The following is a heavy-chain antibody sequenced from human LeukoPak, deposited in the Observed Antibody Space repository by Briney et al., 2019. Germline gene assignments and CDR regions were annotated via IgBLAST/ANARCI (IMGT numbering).Heavy chain of an antibody. CDR3: ARHFYFWSGYYSYYFDY. V-gene: IGHV4-34*01. D-gene: IGHD3-3*01. CDR2: INHSGST. CDR1: GGSFSGYY. Sequence: TSETLSLTCAVYGGSFSGYYWSWIRQPPGKGLEWIGEINHSGSTNYNPSLKSRVTISVDTSKNQFSLKLSSVTAADTAVYYCARHFYFWSGYYSYYFDYWGQGTLVTVSS. J-gene: IGHJ4*02.